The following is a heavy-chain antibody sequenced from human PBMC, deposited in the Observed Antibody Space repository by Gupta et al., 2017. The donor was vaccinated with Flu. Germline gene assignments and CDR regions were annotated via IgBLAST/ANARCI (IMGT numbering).Heavy chain of an antibody. Sequence: QVQLQQWGAGLLKPSETLSLTCAVYGGSFSGYYWSWIRQPPGKGLEWIGEINHSGSTNYNPSLKSRVTISVDTSKNQFSLKLSSVTAADTAVYYCARGRFLEWLLGDYWGQGTLVTVSS. J-gene: IGHJ4*02. CDR3: ARGRFLEWLLGDY. D-gene: IGHD3-3*01. V-gene: IGHV4-34*01. CDR1: GGSFSGYY. CDR2: INHSGST.